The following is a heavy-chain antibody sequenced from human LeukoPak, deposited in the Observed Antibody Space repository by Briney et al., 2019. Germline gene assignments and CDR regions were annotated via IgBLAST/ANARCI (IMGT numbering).Heavy chain of an antibody. CDR2: IYSGDIT. D-gene: IGHD3-10*01. J-gene: IGHJ3*02. Sequence: GRSLRLSCAASGFTVSNNYMSWVRQAPGKGLEWVSVIYSGDITKYADPVKGRFTISRDTSKNTLYLQMNSLRAEDTAVYYCARSGFGSGSYYNGHDAFDIWGQGTLVTASS. V-gene: IGHV3-53*01. CDR1: GFTVSNNY. CDR3: ARSGFGSGSYYNGHDAFDI.